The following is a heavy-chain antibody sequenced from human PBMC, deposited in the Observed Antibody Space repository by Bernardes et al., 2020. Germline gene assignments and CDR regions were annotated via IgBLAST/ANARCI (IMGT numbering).Heavy chain of an antibody. CDR2: IIRSSSYI. CDR1: GFTSCSYI. J-gene: IGHJ5*02. Sequence: GGSLSPSCAASGFTSCSYIMNRVRQSPGKGLEWVSSIIRSSSYIFYADSVKGRFTISRDNAKNSLYLQMNSLRGEDTAVYYCASTRSSNSCYSPWGQGTLVTVSS. D-gene: IGHD2-2*01. CDR3: ASTRSSNSCYSP. V-gene: IGHV3-21*01.